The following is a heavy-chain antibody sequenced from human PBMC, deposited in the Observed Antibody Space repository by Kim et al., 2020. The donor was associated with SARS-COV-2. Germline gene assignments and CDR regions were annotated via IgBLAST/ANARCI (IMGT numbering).Heavy chain of an antibody. Sequence: YNPSLKSRVTRSVDTSKNQFSLKLSSVTAADTAVYYCARVTGSYKSGFDYWGQGTLVTVSS. V-gene: IGHV4-34*01. J-gene: IGHJ4*02. CDR3: ARVTGSYKSGFDY. D-gene: IGHD3-10*01.